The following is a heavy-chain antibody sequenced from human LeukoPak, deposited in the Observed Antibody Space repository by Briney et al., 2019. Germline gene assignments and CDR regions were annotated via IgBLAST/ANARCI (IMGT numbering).Heavy chain of an antibody. CDR3: ATSGTIFGVVTAFDI. CDR1: GYTFTGYY. Sequence: ASVKVSCKASGYTFTGYYMHWVRQAPGQGLEWMGWINPNSGGTNYAQKFQGRVTMTRDTSISTAYMELSRLRSDDTAVYYCATSGTIFGVVTAFDIWGQGTMVTVSS. J-gene: IGHJ3*02. CDR2: INPNSGGT. V-gene: IGHV1-2*02. D-gene: IGHD3-3*01.